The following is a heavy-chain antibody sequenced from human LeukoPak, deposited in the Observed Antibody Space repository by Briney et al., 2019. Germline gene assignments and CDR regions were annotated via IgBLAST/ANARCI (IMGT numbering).Heavy chain of an antibody. Sequence: PGGSLRLSSSASGFSFSDSYMSWFRLSPEKGLEWIAYITSSGTTTEYADSVKGRFTISRVNAKNSLYLQMNSLRPEDTAVYYCGRDPDYGDPYWGQGTLVTVSS. CDR1: GFSFSDSY. J-gene: IGHJ4*02. CDR2: ITSSGTTT. D-gene: IGHD4/OR15-4a*01. V-gene: IGHV3-11*01. CDR3: GRDPDYGDPY.